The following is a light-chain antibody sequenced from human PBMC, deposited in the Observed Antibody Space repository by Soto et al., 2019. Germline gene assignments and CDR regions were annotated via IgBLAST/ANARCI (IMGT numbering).Light chain of an antibody. CDR1: SSNIGAGYD. J-gene: IGLJ1*01. CDR3: KSYDSSYYV. CDR2: GNS. V-gene: IGLV1-40*01. Sequence: QSALTQPPSVSGAPGQRVTISCTRSSSNIGAGYDVHWYQQLPGTAPKLLIYGNSNRPSGVPDRFSGSKSGTSASLAITGLQAEDETDYYWKSYDSSYYVFGSGSKVSVL.